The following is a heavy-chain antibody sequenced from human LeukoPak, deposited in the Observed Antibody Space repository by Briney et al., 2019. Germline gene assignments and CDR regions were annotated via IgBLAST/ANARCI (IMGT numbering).Heavy chain of an antibody. CDR2: FYHSGIT. CDR1: GSSISSGFY. CDR3: AGSTTQNYFYMDV. V-gene: IGHV4-38-2*02. Sequence: SETLSLTCTVSGSSISSGFYWGWIRQPPGKGLEWIGNFYHSGITYYTPSLKSRVTISVDTSKNQFSLKLSSVTAADTAVYCCAGSTTQNYFYMDVWGRGTTVTVSS. J-gene: IGHJ6*03. D-gene: IGHD2-2*01.